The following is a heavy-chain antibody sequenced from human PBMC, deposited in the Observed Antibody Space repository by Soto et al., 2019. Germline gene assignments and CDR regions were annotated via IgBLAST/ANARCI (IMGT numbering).Heavy chain of an antibody. J-gene: IGHJ6*02. Sequence: SETLSLTCTVSGGSISSYYWSWIRQPRGKGLEWIGYIYYSVSTNYNPSLKSRVTISVDTSKNQFSLKLSSVTAADTAVYYCARDRIAVAGDYYYGMDVWGQGTTVTVSS. CDR1: GGSISSYY. D-gene: IGHD6-19*01. CDR2: IYYSVST. CDR3: ARDRIAVAGDYYYGMDV. V-gene: IGHV4-59*01.